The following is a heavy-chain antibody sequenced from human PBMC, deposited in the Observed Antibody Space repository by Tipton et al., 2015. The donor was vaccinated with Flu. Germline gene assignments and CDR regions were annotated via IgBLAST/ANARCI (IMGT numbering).Heavy chain of an antibody. D-gene: IGHD2-21*02. Sequence: TLSLTCAVYGGSFSGYYWSWIRQPPGKGLEWIGEINHSGSTNYNPSLKSRVTISVDTSKNQFSLKLSSVTAADTAVYYCARGVGVVTASTGFDPWGQGTLVTVSS. J-gene: IGHJ5*02. V-gene: IGHV4-34*01. CDR2: INHSGST. CDR1: GGSFSGYY. CDR3: ARGVGVVTASTGFDP.